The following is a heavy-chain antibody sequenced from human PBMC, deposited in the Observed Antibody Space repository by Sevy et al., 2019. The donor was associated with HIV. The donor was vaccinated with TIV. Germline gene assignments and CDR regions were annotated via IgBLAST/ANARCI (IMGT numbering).Heavy chain of an antibody. J-gene: IGHJ6*02. D-gene: IGHD2-15*01. Sequence: GGSLRLSCAVSGFTLTNEFFSWVRQAPGKGLEWVAVVYSGDATYYADSVKGRFTISRDKSKSTLYLQMKSLRAEDTAVYYCARVGYCRGGTCFSGFYYAMDVWGQGTTVTVSS. CDR3: ARVGYCRGGTCFSGFYYAMDV. V-gene: IGHV3-53*01. CDR2: VYSGDAT. CDR1: GFTLTNEF.